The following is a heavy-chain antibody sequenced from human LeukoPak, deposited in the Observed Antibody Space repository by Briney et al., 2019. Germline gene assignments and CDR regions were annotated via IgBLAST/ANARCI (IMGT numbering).Heavy chain of an antibody. J-gene: IGHJ3*02. CDR1: GGSISSSNW. V-gene: IGHV4-4*02. Sequence: SETLSLTCTVSGGSISSSNWWSWVRQPPGKGLEWIGRIFHTGTTDYKTSLKGRVTISVDTSKNQFSLKLSSVTAADTAVYYCARVLPSYSSGWGDAFDIWGQGTMVTVSS. CDR2: IFHTGTT. D-gene: IGHD6-19*01. CDR3: ARVLPSYSSGWGDAFDI.